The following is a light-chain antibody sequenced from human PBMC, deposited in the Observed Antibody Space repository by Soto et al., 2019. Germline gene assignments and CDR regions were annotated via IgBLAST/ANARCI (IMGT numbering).Light chain of an antibody. CDR2: AAS. CDR1: QGISSY. V-gene: IGKV1-9*01. CDR3: QQLIPMYT. J-gene: IGKJ2*01. Sequence: IQLTQSPSSPSASVGDRVTISCRASQGISSYLAWYQQKPGKAPKLLIYAASTLQSGVPSRFSGSGSGTDFTLTISSLQPEDFATFYCQQLIPMYTFGQGTKLEIK.